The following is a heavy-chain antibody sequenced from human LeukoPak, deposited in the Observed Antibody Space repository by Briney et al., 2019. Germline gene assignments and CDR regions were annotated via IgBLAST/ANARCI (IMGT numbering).Heavy chain of an antibody. CDR3: AKELDGWYYHDSSGYSPLDY. CDR1: GFTFSSYG. D-gene: IGHD3-22*01. V-gene: IGHV3-30*18. CDR2: ISYDVSNK. Sequence: RGCLRLSCAASGFTFSSYGMHWVSQAPGKGLEWVSVISYDVSNKYYVDSVKCRFTISRDNSKNTLYLQMNSLRAEDTAVYYCAKELDGWYYHDSSGYSPLDYWGQGTLVTVSS. J-gene: IGHJ4*02.